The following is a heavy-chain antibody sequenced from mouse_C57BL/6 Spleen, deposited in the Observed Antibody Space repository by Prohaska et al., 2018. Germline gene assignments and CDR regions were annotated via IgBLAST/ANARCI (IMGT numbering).Heavy chain of an antibody. CDR1: GLAFSRYW. CDR2: INPDSSTI. V-gene: IGHV4-1*01. CDR3: ASPNWDWYFDV. Sequence: EVKLLQSGGGLVQPGGSLKLSCAASGLAFSRYWMRWVRRAPGKGLEWIGEINPDSSTINYAPSLKDKFIISRDNAKNTLYLQMSKVRSEDTALYYCASPNWDWYFDVWGTGTTVTVSS. J-gene: IGHJ1*03. D-gene: IGHD4-1*01.